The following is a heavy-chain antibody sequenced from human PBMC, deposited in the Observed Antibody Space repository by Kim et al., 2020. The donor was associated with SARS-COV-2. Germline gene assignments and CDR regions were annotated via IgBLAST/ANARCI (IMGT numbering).Heavy chain of an antibody. J-gene: IGHJ6*02. CDR2: ISPSSTYK. CDR3: ARDQEVWYNIDWIRGAPMGV. D-gene: IGHD6-19*01. CDR1: GFTLGDYY. V-gene: IGHV3-11*05. Sequence: GGSLRLSCAASGFTLGDYYVNWIRQAPGKGLEWISYISPSSTYKNYADSVKGRFTISRDNAKNSLFLQMNSLSPEDTAVYYCARDQEVWYNIDWIRGAPMGVWGQGTTVTV.